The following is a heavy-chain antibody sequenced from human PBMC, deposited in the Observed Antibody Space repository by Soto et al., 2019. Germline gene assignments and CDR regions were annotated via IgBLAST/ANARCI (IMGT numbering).Heavy chain of an antibody. CDR3: AYDSWFDP. Sequence: PGWSLRLSCAASGFTFDDYAMHWVRQAPGKGLEWVSAISWNSGTIAYADSVKGRFTISRDNVKNSLYLQMNSLRAEDTALYYCAYDSWFDPWGQGTLVTVSS. CDR1: GFTFDDYA. J-gene: IGHJ5*02. V-gene: IGHV3-9*01. CDR2: ISWNSGTI.